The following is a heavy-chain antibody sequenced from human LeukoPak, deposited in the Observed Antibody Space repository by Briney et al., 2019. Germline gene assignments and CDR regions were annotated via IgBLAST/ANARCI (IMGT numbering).Heavy chain of an antibody. J-gene: IGHJ5*02. CDR2: INHSGST. V-gene: IGHV4-34*01. D-gene: IGHD2-2*01. CDR3: ARRIPIVVVPAAKRNWFDP. CDR1: GGPFSGYY. Sequence: SETLSLTCAVYGGPFSGYYWSWIRQPPGKGLEWIGEINHSGSTNYNPSLKSRVTISVDTSKNQFSLKLSSVTAADTAVYYCARRIPIVVVPAAKRNWFDPWGQGTLVTVSS.